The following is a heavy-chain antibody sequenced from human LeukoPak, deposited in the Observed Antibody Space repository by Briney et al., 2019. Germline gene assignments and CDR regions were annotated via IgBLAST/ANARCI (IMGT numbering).Heavy chain of an antibody. CDR1: GGSISSSSYY. V-gene: IGHV4-39*07. D-gene: IGHD4-17*01. Sequence: SETLSLTCTVSGGSISSSSYYWGWLRQPPGKGLEWIVNIYYSGSTYYNPSLKSRVTISVDTSKNQFSLKLSSVTAADTAVYYCARGLGYGEYLVPFDIWGQGTLVTVSS. J-gene: IGHJ3*02. CDR3: ARGLGYGEYLVPFDI. CDR2: IYYSGST.